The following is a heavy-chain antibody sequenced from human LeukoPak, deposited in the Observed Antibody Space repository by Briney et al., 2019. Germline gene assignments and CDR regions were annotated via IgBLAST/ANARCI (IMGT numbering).Heavy chain of an antibody. V-gene: IGHV3-30*02. D-gene: IGHD1-1*01. CDR1: GFTFSSYG. J-gene: IGHJ5*02. CDR3: AKDVAEYNWNAGYNWFDP. CDR2: IRYDGSNK. Sequence: GGSLRLSCAASGFTFSSYGMHWVRQAPGKGLEWVAFIRYDGSNKYYADSVKGRFTISRDNSKNTLYLQMNSLRAEDTAVYYCAKDVAEYNWNAGYNWFDPWGQGTLVTVSS.